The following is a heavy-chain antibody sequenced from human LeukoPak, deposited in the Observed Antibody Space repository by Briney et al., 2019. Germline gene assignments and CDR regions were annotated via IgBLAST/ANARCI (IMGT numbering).Heavy chain of an antibody. CDR3: ARGEFDFDY. CDR2: IYSSGST. J-gene: IGHJ4*02. D-gene: IGHD3-10*01. Sequence: SETLSLTCTVSGGSISSYYWSWIRQPPGKGLEWIGYIYSSGSTNYNPSLKSRVTMSVDTSKNQFSLKLSSVTAADMAVYYCARGEFDFDYWGQGTLVTVSS. CDR1: GGSISSYY. V-gene: IGHV4-59*12.